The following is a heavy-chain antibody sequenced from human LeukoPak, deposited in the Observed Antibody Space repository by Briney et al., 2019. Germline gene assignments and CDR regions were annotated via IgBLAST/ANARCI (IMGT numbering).Heavy chain of an antibody. Sequence: SGTLSLTCAVSGGSFSGYYWGWIRQPPGKGLEWIGEINHSGDTNYNPSLKSRVIISVDTSKNQFSLKVRSVTAADTAVYYCAREGDVYAVSYYFDYWGQGTLVTVSS. CDR2: INHSGDT. V-gene: IGHV4-34*01. D-gene: IGHD3-16*01. CDR3: AREGDVYAVSYYFDY. CDR1: GGSFSGYY. J-gene: IGHJ4*02.